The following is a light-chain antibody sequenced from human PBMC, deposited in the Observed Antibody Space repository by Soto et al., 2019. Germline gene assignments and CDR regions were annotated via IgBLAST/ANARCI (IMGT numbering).Light chain of an antibody. CDR3: CSYAGSSTYV. CDR1: SSDVGSYNL. V-gene: IGLV2-23*02. J-gene: IGLJ1*01. CDR2: EVS. Sequence: QSALTQPASVSGSPGQSITISCTGTSSDVGSYNLVSWYQQHPGKAPKLMIYEVSKRPSGVSNRFSGSKSGNTASLTSSGLQSEDEADYYCCSYAGSSTYVFGTGTKLTAL.